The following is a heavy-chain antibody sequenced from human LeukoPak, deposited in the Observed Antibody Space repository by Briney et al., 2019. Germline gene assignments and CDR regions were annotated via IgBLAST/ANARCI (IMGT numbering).Heavy chain of an antibody. Sequence: GGSLRLSCAASGFTFSSYWMTWVRQAPGKGLEWVANIKQDGSEKYYVDSVKGRFTISRDNAKNSLYLQMNSLRAEDTAVYYCAKAGDKYGDYLRFDYWGQGTLVTVSS. CDR3: AKAGDKYGDYLRFDY. CDR2: IKQDGSEK. CDR1: GFTFSSYW. J-gene: IGHJ4*02. V-gene: IGHV3-7*02. D-gene: IGHD4-17*01.